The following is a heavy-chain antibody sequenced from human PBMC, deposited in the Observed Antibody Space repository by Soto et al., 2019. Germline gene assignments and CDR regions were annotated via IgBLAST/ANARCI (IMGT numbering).Heavy chain of an antibody. J-gene: IGHJ4*02. Sequence: SVTLSLTCTVSGGSISSYYWGWIRQPPGKGLEWIGYIYYSGSTNYNPSLKSRLTISVDTSKNQFSLKLSSVTAADTAVYYCARSDHYYYDSSGYWDYWGQRTLVTVS. CDR3: ARSDHYYYDSSGYWDY. CDR2: IYYSGST. D-gene: IGHD3-22*01. CDR1: GGSISSYY. V-gene: IGHV4-59*08.